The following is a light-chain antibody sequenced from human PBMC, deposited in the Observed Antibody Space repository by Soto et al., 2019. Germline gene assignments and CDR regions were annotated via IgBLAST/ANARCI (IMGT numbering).Light chain of an antibody. CDR1: NSNIGSDI. CDR3: ATCDGELSGPFV. J-gene: IGLJ1*01. Sequence: QSVLTQPPSASGTPGQRATISCCGSNSNIGSDIVNCYQLLPGAAPEVLINTTNQRPSGVPERFSGSKSGTSASLAISGLQSEDEANSSCATCDGELSGPFVFGTGNKVTV. V-gene: IGLV1-44*01. CDR2: TTN.